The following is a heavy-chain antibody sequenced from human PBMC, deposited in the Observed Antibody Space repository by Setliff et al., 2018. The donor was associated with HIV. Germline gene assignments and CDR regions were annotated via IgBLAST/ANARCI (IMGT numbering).Heavy chain of an antibody. CDR1: GFTLGDYA. D-gene: IGHD3-3*01. Sequence: AGGSLRLSCTASGFTLGDYAMSWVRRAPGKGLEWVGYIRSKEYGGTTEYAASVKGRFVISKDDSKSIVYLQMNSLKTEDTAVYYCVRGVQFMEWLEGGQGTLVTVSS. J-gene: IGHJ4*02. CDR2: IRSKEYGGTT. V-gene: IGHV3-49*04. CDR3: VRGVQFMEWLE.